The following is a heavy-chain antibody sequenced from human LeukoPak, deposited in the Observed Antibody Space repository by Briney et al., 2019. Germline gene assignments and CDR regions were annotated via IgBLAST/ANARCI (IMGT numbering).Heavy chain of an antibody. Sequence: GGSLRLSCAASGFTFSSYDMHWVRHATGKGLEWVSAIGTAGDTYYPGSVKGRFTISRDNSKNTLYLQMDSLRAEDTAVYYCAKRLSGGSRDYYYGMDVWGQGTTVTVSS. CDR1: GFTFSSYD. CDR3: AKRLSGGSRDYYYGMDV. J-gene: IGHJ6*02. CDR2: IGTAGDT. V-gene: IGHV3-13*01. D-gene: IGHD2-15*01.